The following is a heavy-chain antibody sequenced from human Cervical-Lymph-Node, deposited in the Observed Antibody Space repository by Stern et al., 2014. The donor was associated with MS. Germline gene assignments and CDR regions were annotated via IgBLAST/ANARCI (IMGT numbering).Heavy chain of an antibody. D-gene: IGHD6-6*01. CDR3: VRGRSIFDS. J-gene: IGHJ4*02. CDR2: IFYTGST. CDR1: GDSISSGDYY. V-gene: IGHV4-30-4*01. Sequence: QLQLQESGPGLVKPSQTLSLTCTVSGDSISSGDYYWSWIRQTPGKGRGWMGFIFYTGSTYYHPSRKSRLTISVDTSQNTFFLQLNSVTAADTAVYYCVRGRSIFDSWGQGTLVAVSS.